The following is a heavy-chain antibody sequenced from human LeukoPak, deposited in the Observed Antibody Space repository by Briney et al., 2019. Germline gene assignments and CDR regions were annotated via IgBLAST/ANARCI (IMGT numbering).Heavy chain of an antibody. J-gene: IGHJ4*02. V-gene: IGHV4-59*11. D-gene: IGHD3-22*01. CDR1: GDSLSTHH. CDR2: ITERGNT. Sequence: SETLTLTCVVSGDSLSTHHWICIPQSPGRRLVCIGYITERGNTNYNLSLKSRVTTSVDPSTHQLSLMLSSVTAADTAVYYCATGYDRSPYYPSNYWGQGTLVTVS. CDR3: ATGYDRSPYYPSNY.